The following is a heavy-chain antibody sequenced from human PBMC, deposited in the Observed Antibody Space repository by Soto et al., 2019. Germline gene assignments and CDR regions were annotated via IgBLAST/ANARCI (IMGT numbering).Heavy chain of an antibody. V-gene: IGHV4-34*01. D-gene: IGHD6-19*01. J-gene: IGHJ4*02. Sequence: SETLSLTCAVYGGSFSGYYWSWIRQPPGKGLEWIGEINHSGSTNYNPSLKSRVTISVDTSKNQFSLKVSSVTAADTAVYYCARGGPYSDGWYRFDYWGQGTLVTVSS. CDR2: INHSGST. CDR1: GGSFSGYY. CDR3: ARGGPYSDGWYRFDY.